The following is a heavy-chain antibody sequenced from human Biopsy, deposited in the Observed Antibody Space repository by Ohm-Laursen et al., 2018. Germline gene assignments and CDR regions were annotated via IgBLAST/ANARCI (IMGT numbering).Heavy chain of an antibody. CDR2: IFYRGST. D-gene: IGHD3-22*01. CDR1: GGSISNNNYY. Sequence: SETLSFTCPVSGGSISNNNYYWGWIRQPPGKGLAWIGSIFYRGSTHYKPSLRSRVNISADTSKNQFSLKLNSVTAADTAVYYCARDYDTSGYYYVSWGQGTLVTVSS. J-gene: IGHJ5*02. CDR3: ARDYDTSGYYYVS. V-gene: IGHV4-39*01.